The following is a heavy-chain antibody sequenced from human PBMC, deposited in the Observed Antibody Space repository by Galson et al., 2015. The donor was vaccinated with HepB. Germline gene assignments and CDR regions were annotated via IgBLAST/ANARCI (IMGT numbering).Heavy chain of an antibody. CDR1: GFTFSSYA. V-gene: IGHV3-23*01. Sequence: SLRLSCAASGFTFSSYAMSWVRQAPGKGLEWVSAISGSGGSTYYADSVKGRFTISRDNSKNTLYLQMNSLRAEDTAVYYCAKDRAIAAAADTYNWFDPWGQGTLVTVSS. CDR2: ISGSGGST. CDR3: AKDRAIAAAADTYNWFDP. D-gene: IGHD6-13*01. J-gene: IGHJ5*02.